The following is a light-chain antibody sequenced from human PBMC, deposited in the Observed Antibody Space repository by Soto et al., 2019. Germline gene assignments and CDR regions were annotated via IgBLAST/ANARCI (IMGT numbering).Light chain of an antibody. V-gene: IGKV3-15*01. CDR2: GAS. Sequence: DIVMTQSPATLSVSPGERATLSCRASQSVSSKLAWYQQKPGQAPRLLIYGASTRATGIPARFSGSGSGTEFTLTISSLQSEDFAVYYCQQYNNWPPFTFGPGTKVD. CDR1: QSVSSK. CDR3: QQYNNWPPFT. J-gene: IGKJ3*01.